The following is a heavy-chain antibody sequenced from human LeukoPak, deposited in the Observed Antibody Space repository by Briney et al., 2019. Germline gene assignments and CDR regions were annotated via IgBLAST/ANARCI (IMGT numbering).Heavy chain of an antibody. D-gene: IGHD1-1*01. CDR2: ISAYNSNT. CDR3: ARDVNWKDYYYYYGMDV. J-gene: IGHJ6*02. Sequence: ASVKVSCKASGYTFTSYGISWVRQAPGQGLEWMGWISAYNSNTNYAQKLQGRVTMTTDTSTSTAYMELRSLRSDDTAVYYCARDVNWKDYYYYYGMDVWGQGTTVTVSS. CDR1: GYTFTSYG. V-gene: IGHV1-18*01.